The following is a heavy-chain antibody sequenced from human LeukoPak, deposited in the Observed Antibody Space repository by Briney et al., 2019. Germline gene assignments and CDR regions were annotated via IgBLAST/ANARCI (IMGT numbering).Heavy chain of an antibody. Sequence: SETLSLTCAVYGGSFSGYYWSWIRQPPGKGLEWIGEINHSGSSNYNPSLKSRVTISVDTSKNQFSLKLSSVTAADTAVYYCSRGVPADRFDYWGQGTLVTVSS. J-gene: IGHJ4*02. V-gene: IGHV4-34*01. CDR2: INHSGSS. D-gene: IGHD2-2*01. CDR1: GGSFSGYY. CDR3: SRGVPADRFDY.